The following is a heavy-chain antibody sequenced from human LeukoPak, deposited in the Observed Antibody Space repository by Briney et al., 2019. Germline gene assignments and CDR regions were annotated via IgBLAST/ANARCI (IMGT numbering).Heavy chain of an antibody. CDR1: GFTFSSYS. V-gene: IGHV3-21*01. D-gene: IGHD3-10*01. CDR3: ARDPGGNMVRGLFDY. J-gene: IGHJ4*02. Sequence: GGSLRLSCAASGFTFSSYSMSWVRQAPGKGLEWVSSISSSSSYIYYADSVKGRFTISRDNAKNSLYLQMNSLRAEDTAVYYCARDPGGNMVRGLFDYWGQGTLVTVSS. CDR2: ISSSSSYI.